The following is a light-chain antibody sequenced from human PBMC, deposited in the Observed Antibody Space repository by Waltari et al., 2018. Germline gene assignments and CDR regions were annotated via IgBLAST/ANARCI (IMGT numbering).Light chain of an antibody. V-gene: IGLV3-10*01. CDR3: YSTDSNSNYGV. J-gene: IGLJ2*01. CDR1: ALAKKY. Sequence: SYEWTQPPSVSVSPGQTARLTCSGDALAKKYASWYQKKPGQAPVLILYEYTKRPSEIPERSFGSISGTMATLTISGAQVEDEAVYYGYSTDSNSNYGVFGGGTKLTVL. CDR2: EYT.